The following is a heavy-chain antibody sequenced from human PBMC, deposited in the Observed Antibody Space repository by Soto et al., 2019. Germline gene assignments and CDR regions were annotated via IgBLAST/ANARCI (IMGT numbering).Heavy chain of an antibody. J-gene: IGHJ5*02. CDR2: IYYSGST. CDR3: ARDIAVPYNWCAP. CDR1: GGSISSYY. V-gene: IGHV4-59*01. D-gene: IGHD3-16*02. Sequence: SETLSLTCTVSGGSISSYYWSWIRQPPGKGLEWIGYIYYSGSTNYNPSLKSRVTISVDTSKNQFSLKLSSVTAADTAVYYCARDIAVPYNWCAPWGQETLVTVSS.